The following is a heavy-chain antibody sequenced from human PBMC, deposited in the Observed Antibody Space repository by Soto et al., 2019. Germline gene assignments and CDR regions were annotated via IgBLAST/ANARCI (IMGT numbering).Heavy chain of an antibody. Sequence: GGSLRLSCSASGLTFSDSYMSWIRQAPGKGLEWVSYISSTGRTIYYADSVKGRFTISRDNAKNSLYLQMNSLRAEDTAIFYCARYSFGYADVWGQGTTVTVSS. CDR1: GLTFSDSY. CDR3: ARYSFGYADV. J-gene: IGHJ6*02. V-gene: IGHV3-11*01. D-gene: IGHD5-18*01. CDR2: ISSTGRTI.